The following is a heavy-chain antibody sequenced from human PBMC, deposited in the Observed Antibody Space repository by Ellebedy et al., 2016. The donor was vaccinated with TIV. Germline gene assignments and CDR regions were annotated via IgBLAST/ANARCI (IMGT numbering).Heavy chain of an antibody. CDR2: LYPDAKT. CDR3: ARDMVQGMVARYLWFDY. V-gene: IGHV3-66*01. Sequence: GESLKISCEASGIIVSDYFMNWVRQAPGKGLEWVSVLYPDAKTNYTDSVNGRFIVSRDSSKNTLYLQMNSLTAEDTAVYYCARDMVQGMVARYLWFDYWGQGTLVTVSP. J-gene: IGHJ4*02. CDR1: GIIVSDYF. D-gene: IGHD5-12*01.